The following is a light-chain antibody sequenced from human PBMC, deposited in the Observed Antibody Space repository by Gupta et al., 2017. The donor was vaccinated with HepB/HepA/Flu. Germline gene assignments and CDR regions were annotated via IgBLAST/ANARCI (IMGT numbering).Light chain of an antibody. CDR2: DVS. CDR3: MQHTHWPHT. Sequence: DVVLTQYPLSLPVPLGQPASISCRSSQSLVYSHGSVWLSWFLQRPGQSPRLLIYDVSNRDSGVPARFSGSGSGTDFTLDISKVEAEDVGVYYCMQHTHWPHTFGQGTKLEI. V-gene: IGKV2-30*01. J-gene: IGKJ2*01. CDR1: QSLVYSHGSVW.